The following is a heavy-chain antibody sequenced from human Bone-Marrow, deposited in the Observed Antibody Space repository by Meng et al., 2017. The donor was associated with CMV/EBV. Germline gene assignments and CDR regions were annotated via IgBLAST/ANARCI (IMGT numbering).Heavy chain of an antibody. Sequence: GESLKISCAASGFTFSSYAMHWVRQAPGKGLEWVAVISYDGSNKYYADSVKGRFTISRDNSKNTLYLQMNSLRAEDTAVYYCAKDYCSSTSCYIVYWGQGTLVTVSS. CDR2: ISYDGSNK. V-gene: IGHV3-30-3*01. CDR3: AKDYCSSTSCYIVY. CDR1: GFTFSSYA. D-gene: IGHD2-2*02. J-gene: IGHJ4*02.